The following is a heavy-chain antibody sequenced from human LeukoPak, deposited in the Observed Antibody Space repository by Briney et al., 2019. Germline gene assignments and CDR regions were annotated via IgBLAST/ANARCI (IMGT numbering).Heavy chain of an antibody. CDR3: ARGLRVVRGVIPRGAFDY. J-gene: IGHJ4*02. CDR2: IYYSGST. CDR1: GGSINSRSDY. V-gene: IGHV4-39*01. D-gene: IGHD3-10*01. Sequence: PSETLSLTCTVSGGSINSRSDYWGWIRQPPGKGLEWIGSIYYSGSTHYNPSLKSRVTMSIDTSKNQFSLKLSSVTAADTAVYYCARGLRVVRGVIPRGAFDYWGQGTLVTVSS.